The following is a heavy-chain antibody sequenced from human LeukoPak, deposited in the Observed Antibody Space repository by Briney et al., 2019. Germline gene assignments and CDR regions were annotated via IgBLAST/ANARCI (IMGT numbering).Heavy chain of an antibody. CDR3: ARTYCDTGDCYHDAFDL. J-gene: IGHJ3*01. D-gene: IGHD2-21*01. CDR1: GGSFINYG. Sequence: SVKVSCKACGGSFINYGASWVRQAPGQGLEYMGRLIFVFGTTNFAPKFRGRVTITSDASPRTAYMEMSSLRSEDTAIYYCARTYCDTGDCYHDAFDLWGQGTLITVSS. CDR2: LIFVFGTT. V-gene: IGHV1-69*13.